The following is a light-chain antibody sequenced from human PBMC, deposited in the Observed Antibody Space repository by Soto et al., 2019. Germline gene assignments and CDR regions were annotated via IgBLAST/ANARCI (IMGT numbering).Light chain of an antibody. CDR2: WAS. V-gene: IGKV4-1*01. CDR3: QQYYSTPWT. CDR1: QSVLYSSNNENY. Sequence: DIVMTQSPDSLAVSLGERATINCKSSQSVLYSSNNENYLAWYQQKPGQPPKLLIYWASTRESGVPDRFSGSGSGTDFTLTISSLQAADVAVFYCQQYYSTPWTFGQGTKVEIK. J-gene: IGKJ1*01.